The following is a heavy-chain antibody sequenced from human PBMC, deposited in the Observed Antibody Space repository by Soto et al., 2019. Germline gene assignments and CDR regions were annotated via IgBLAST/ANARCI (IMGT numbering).Heavy chain of an antibody. CDR3: ARHPERIAEIGWFDP. CDR2: ISSSSSTI. V-gene: IGHV3-48*01. D-gene: IGHD6-13*01. Sequence: EVLLVESGGGLVQPGGSLRLSCAASGFTFSSYSMNWVRQAPGKGLEWVSYISSSSSTIYYADSVKGRFTISRDNAKNSLYLQMNSLRAEDTAVYYCARHPERIAEIGWFDPWGQGTLVTVSS. CDR1: GFTFSSYS. J-gene: IGHJ5*02.